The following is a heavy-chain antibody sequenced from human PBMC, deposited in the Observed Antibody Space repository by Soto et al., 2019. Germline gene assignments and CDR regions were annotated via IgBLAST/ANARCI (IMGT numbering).Heavy chain of an antibody. CDR2: IRSKAYGGTT. CDR1: GFTFGDYA. J-gene: IGHJ6*02. Sequence: PGGSLRLSCTASGFTFGDYAMSWVRQAPGKGLEWVGFIRSKAYGGTTEYAASVKGRFTISRDDSKSIAYLQMNGLKTEDTAVYYCTSQSSYDFWSGMTYNYYYYYGMDVWGQGTTVTVSS. V-gene: IGHV3-49*04. D-gene: IGHD3-3*01. CDR3: TSQSSYDFWSGMTYNYYYYYGMDV.